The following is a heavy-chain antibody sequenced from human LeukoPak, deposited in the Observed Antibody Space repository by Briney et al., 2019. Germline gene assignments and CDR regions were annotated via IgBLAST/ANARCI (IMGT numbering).Heavy chain of an antibody. Sequence: GASVKVSCKASGYTFTGYYVHWVRQAPGQGLEWMGWINPNSGGTNYAQKFQGRVTMTRDTSISTAYMELSRLRSDDTAVYYCARAAYDILTGYYFNWFDPWGQGTLVTVSS. J-gene: IGHJ5*02. D-gene: IGHD3-9*01. CDR3: ARAAYDILTGYYFNWFDP. V-gene: IGHV1-2*02. CDR1: GYTFTGYY. CDR2: INPNSGGT.